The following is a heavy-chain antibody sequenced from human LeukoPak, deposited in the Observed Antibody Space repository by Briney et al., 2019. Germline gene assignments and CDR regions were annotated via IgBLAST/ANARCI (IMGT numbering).Heavy chain of an antibody. Sequence: PSETLSLTCAVYGGSFSGYYWSWIRQPPGKGLEWIGEINHSGSTNYNPSLKSRVTISVDTSKDQFSLKLSSVTAADTAVYYCARGPQLRNYYYYYYGMDVWGQGTTVTVSS. CDR1: GGSFSGYY. V-gene: IGHV4-34*01. CDR2: INHSGST. J-gene: IGHJ6*02. CDR3: ARGPQLRNYYYYYYGMDV. D-gene: IGHD1-14*01.